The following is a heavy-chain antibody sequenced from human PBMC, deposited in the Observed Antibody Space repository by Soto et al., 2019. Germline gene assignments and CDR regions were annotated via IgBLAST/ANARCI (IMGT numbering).Heavy chain of an antibody. V-gene: IGHV3-30*18. Sequence: QGQLVESGGGVVQTGRSLRLSCEASGFTFSSFGMHWVRQAPGKGLEWVAVMSYDGSKKYYVDSVKGRFTISRDNSKNTLYLQMNNLRPEDTAVYCCTKDTLRFRLSGGDADYYGLDVWGQGTTVIVSS. CDR3: TKDTLRFRLSGGDADYYGLDV. D-gene: IGHD4-17*01. CDR1: GFTFSSFG. CDR2: MSYDGSKK. J-gene: IGHJ6*02.